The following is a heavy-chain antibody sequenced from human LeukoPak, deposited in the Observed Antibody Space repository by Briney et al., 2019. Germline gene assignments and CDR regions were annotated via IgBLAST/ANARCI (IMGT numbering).Heavy chain of an antibody. J-gene: IGHJ4*02. CDR1: GGSISSYY. V-gene: IGHV4-59*01. CDR3: AREPYGENYFDY. CDR2: IYYTGST. D-gene: IGHD4-17*01. Sequence: PSETLSLTCTVSGGSISSYYWSWIRQPAGKGLEWIGYIYYTGSTKYNPSLKSRVTISVDTSKNQFSLKLSSVTAADTAVYYCAREPYGENYFDYWGQGTLVTVSS.